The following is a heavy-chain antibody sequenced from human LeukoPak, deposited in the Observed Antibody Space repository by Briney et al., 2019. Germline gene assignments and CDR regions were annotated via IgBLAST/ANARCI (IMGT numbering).Heavy chain of an antibody. CDR3: ARLPGYCSGGSCYFDY. J-gene: IGHJ4*02. D-gene: IGHD2-15*01. CDR1: GHSFTSYW. Sequence: GESLKISCKGSGHSFTSYWIGWVRQMPGKGLEWMGIIYPGDSDTIYSPSFQGQVTISADKSISTAYLQCSSLKASDTAMYYCARLPGYCSGGSCYFDYWGQGTLVTVSS. CDR2: IYPGDSDT. V-gene: IGHV5-51*01.